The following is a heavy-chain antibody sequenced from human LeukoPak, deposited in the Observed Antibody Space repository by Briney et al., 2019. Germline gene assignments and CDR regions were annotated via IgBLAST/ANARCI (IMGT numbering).Heavy chain of an antibody. D-gene: IGHD1-1*01. CDR2: ISTYNGYT. J-gene: IGHJ4*02. Sequence: GASVKVSCKASGYTITDSYSITWVRQAPGQGLEWMGYISTYNGYTNYAQNLQGRVSMTTDTSTNTAYMELRSLRSDDTAVYYCARADNGAREGFDYWGQGTLVIVSS. CDR1: GYTITDSYS. V-gene: IGHV1-18*01. CDR3: ARADNGAREGFDY.